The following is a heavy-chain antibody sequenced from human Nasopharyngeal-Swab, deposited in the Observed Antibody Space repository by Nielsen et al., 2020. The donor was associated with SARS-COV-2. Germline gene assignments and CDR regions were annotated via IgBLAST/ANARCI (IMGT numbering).Heavy chain of an antibody. CDR3: ARGGNIVVVITHEVSYFDY. J-gene: IGHJ4*02. D-gene: IGHD3-22*01. V-gene: IGHV3-9*01. CDR2: ISWNSGSI. CDR1: GFTFDDYA. Sequence: GESPNIPCAASGFTFDDYAMHCVRQAPGKGLEWVSGISWNSGSIGYADSVKGRFTISRDNAKNSLYLKMNSLRAEDTALYYCARGGNIVVVITHEVSYFDYRGQGTLVTVSS.